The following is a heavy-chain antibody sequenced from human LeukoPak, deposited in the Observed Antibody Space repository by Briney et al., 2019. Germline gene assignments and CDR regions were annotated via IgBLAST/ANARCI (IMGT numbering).Heavy chain of an antibody. V-gene: IGHV3-30*18. Sequence: PGGSLRLSCAASGFTFSSYGMHWVRQAPGKGLEWVAVISYDGSNKYYADSVKGRFTISRVNSKNTLYLQMNSLRAEDTAVYYCAKDSRLRAVSQRITIFGVVIRGMDVWGQGTTVTVSS. CDR3: AKDSRLRAVSQRITIFGVVIRGMDV. J-gene: IGHJ6*02. D-gene: IGHD3-3*01. CDR1: GFTFSSYG. CDR2: ISYDGSNK.